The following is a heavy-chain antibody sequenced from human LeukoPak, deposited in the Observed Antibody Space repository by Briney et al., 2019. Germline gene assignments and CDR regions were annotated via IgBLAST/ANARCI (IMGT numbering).Heavy chain of an antibody. Sequence: PGGSLRLSCAASGFTFSSYAMSWVRQAPGKGLEWVSVIGGSGGTTYYADSVKGRFTSSRDNSQNSLFLQMNSLRAEDTAVYYCAKVMVTGWGRGIQIFDYWGQGTLVTVSS. D-gene: IGHD2-21*02. CDR3: AKVMVTGWGRGIQIFDY. V-gene: IGHV3-23*01. CDR1: GFTFSSYA. CDR2: IGGSGGTT. J-gene: IGHJ4*02.